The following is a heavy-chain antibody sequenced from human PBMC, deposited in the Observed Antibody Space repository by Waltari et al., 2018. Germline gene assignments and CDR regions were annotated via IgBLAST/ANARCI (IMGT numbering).Heavy chain of an antibody. V-gene: IGHV4-4*07. CDR2: IYTSGST. CDR3: ARTYYYDSSGYYSDDAFDI. D-gene: IGHD3-22*01. J-gene: IGHJ3*02. CDR1: GGSISSYY. Sequence: QVQLQESGPGLVKPSETLSLTCTVSGGSISSYYWSWIRQPAGKGLEWIGRIYTSGSTNYHPSLKSRVTMSVDTSKNQFSLKLSSVTAADTAVYYCARTYYYDSSGYYSDDAFDIWGQGTMVTVSS.